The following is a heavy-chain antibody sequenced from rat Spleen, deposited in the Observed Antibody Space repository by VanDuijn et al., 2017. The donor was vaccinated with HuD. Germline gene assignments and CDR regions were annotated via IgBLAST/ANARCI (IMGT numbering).Heavy chain of an antibody. CDR2: ISSGGVDT. Sequence: EVQLVESGGGLVQPGRSMKLSCAASGFTFTNFHLAWVRQAPTKGLERVASISSGGVDTYYRDSVKGRFTISRDIAKSILSLQMDSLRSEDTATYYCARRHYGYTDYFDYWGQGVMVTVSS. V-gene: IGHV5-25*01. CDR1: GFTFTNFH. D-gene: IGHD1-9*01. J-gene: IGHJ2*01. CDR3: ARRHYGYTDYFDY.